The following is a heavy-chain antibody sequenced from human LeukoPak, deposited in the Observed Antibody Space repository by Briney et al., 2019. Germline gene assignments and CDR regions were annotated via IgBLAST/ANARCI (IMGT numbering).Heavy chain of an antibody. CDR2: ISSSGSTI. CDR3: ARVTEDIVVVPAAPLDY. V-gene: IGHV3-48*03. CDR1: GFTFSSYE. Sequence: GGSLRLSCAASGFTFSSYEMIWVRQAPGKGLEWVSYISSSGSTIYYADSVKGRFTISRDNAKNSLYLQMNSLRAEDTAVYYCARVTEDIVVVPAAPLDYWGQGTLVTVSS. J-gene: IGHJ4*02. D-gene: IGHD2-2*01.